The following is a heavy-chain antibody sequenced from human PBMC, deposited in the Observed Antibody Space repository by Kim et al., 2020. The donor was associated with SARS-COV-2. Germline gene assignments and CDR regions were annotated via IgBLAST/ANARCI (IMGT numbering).Heavy chain of an antibody. Sequence: SETLSLTCTVSGGSISSSSYYWGWIRQPPGKGLEWIGSIYYSGSTYYNPSLKSRVTISVDTSKNQFSLKLSSVTAADTAVYYCASGDTTAHLFDYWGQGTLVTVSS. CDR2: IYYSGST. CDR1: GGSISSSSYY. D-gene: IGHD1-26*01. CDR3: ASGDTTAHLFDY. V-gene: IGHV4-39*01. J-gene: IGHJ4*02.